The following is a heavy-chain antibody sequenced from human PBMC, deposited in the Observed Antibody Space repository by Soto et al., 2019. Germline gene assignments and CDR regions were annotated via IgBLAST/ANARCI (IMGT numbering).Heavy chain of an antibody. CDR1: GFTFSSYG. V-gene: IGHV3-33*01. D-gene: IGHD3-22*01. Sequence: AGGSLRLSCAASGFTFSSYGMXWVRQAPGKGLEWVAVIWYDGSNKYYADSVKGRFTISRDNSKNTLYLQMNSLRAEDTAVYYCARAPYDSSGYYWFDPWGQGTLVTVSS. CDR3: ARAPYDSSGYYWFDP. J-gene: IGHJ5*02. CDR2: IWYDGSNK.